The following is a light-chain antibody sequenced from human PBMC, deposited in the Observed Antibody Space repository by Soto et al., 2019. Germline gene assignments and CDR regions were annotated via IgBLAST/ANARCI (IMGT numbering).Light chain of an antibody. Sequence: EIVLTQSPGTLSLSPGERATLSCRASQFVSSSYLAWYQQKPGQAPRLLIYGASSRATGIPDRFSGSGSGTDFTLTISRLEPEDFALYYCLQYGSSPRTFGQGTKLEIK. CDR3: LQYGSSPRT. J-gene: IGKJ2*02. CDR2: GAS. V-gene: IGKV3-20*01. CDR1: QFVSSSY.